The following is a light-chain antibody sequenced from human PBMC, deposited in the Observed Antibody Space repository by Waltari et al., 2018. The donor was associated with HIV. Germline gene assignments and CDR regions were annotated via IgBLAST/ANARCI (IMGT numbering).Light chain of an antibody. CDR3: SSYTTNSSVL. CDR1: SNDIGAYNY. J-gene: IGLJ2*01. Sequence: QSALTQPASVSGSPGQSITISCTGSSNDIGAYNYVSWYQQHTGKAPRLIIFDVGRRPSGISDRFSGSKFGNTATLIISGLQVEDEDDYYCSSYTTNSSVLFGGGTKVTVL. CDR2: DVG. V-gene: IGLV2-14*03.